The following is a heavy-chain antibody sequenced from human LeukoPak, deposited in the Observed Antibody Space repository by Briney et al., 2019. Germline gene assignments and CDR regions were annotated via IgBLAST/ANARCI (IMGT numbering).Heavy chain of an antibody. CDR2: INHSGST. CDR3: ARVQLGILGY. Sequence: PSETLSLTCAVYGGSFSGYYWSWIRQPPGKGLEWIGEINHSGSTNYNPSLKSRVTISVDTSKNQFSLKLSSVTAEDTAVYYCARVQLGILGYWGQGTLVTVSS. J-gene: IGHJ4*02. D-gene: IGHD7-27*01. CDR1: GGSFSGYY. V-gene: IGHV4-34*01.